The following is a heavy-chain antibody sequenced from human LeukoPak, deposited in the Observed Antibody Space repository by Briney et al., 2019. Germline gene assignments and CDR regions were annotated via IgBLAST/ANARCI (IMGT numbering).Heavy chain of an antibody. D-gene: IGHD4-17*01. V-gene: IGHV3-30*01. CDR3: AKEIWPTVTTPGWTYFDY. J-gene: IGHJ4*02. Sequence: GGSLGLSCAASRFTFSNYAMHWVRQAPGKGLEWVAVISYDGSNKYYADSVKGRFTISRDNSKNTLYLQMNSLRAEDTAVYYCAKEIWPTVTTPGWTYFDYWGQGALVTVSS. CDR2: ISYDGSNK. CDR1: RFTFSNYA.